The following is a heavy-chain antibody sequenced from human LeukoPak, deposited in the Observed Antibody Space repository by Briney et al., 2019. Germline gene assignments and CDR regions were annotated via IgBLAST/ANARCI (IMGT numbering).Heavy chain of an antibody. Sequence: SVKVSCKASGYTFTFYDIQWVRQAAGQGLEWMGWMNPHSGNTGYAQKFLGRITLTRNTSTSMAYMELTSLKSEDTAVYYCARGRRDVFDIWGQGTTVTVS. CDR1: GYTFTFYD. J-gene: IGHJ3*02. CDR2: MNPHSGNT. CDR3: ARGRRDVFDI. V-gene: IGHV1-8*03.